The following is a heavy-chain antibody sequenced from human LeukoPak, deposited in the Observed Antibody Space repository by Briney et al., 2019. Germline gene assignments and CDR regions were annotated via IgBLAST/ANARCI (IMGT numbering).Heavy chain of an antibody. J-gene: IGHJ4*02. CDR1: GFTFSSYS. D-gene: IGHD1-1*01. CDR2: IGISSGNT. Sequence: GGSLRLSCAASGFTFSSYSMNWVRQAPGKGLEWISYIGISSGNTKYADSVKGRFTVSGDSAKNSLYLQMNSLRVEDTAVYYCARDHNYAFDNWGQGTLVTVSS. CDR3: ARDHNYAFDN. V-gene: IGHV3-48*04.